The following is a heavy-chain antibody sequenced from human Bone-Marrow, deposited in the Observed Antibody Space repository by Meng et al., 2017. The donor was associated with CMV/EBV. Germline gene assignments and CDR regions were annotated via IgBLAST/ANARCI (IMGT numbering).Heavy chain of an antibody. CDR1: GYTFTSYY. Sequence: ASVKVSCKASGYTFTSYYMHWVRQAPGQGLEWMGIINPSGGSTSYAQKFQGRVTMTRNTSISTAYMELSSLRSEDTAVYYCARWGSSSDGYYYYGMAVWGQGNTVNVSS. CDR2: INPSGGST. J-gene: IGHJ6*02. V-gene: IGHV1-46*01. D-gene: IGHD6-6*01. CDR3: ARWGSSSDGYYYYGMAV.